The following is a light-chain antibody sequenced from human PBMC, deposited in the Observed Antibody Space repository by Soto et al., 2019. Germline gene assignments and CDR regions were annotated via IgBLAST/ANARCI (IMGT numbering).Light chain of an antibody. CDR3: QQYDDSPGT. J-gene: IGKJ1*01. CDR2: GAS. Sequence: IVLTQSPGTLSLSPGERSTLSCRASQSISSSYLAWYQQKPGQAPRLLIYGASNRATAIPDRFSGSGSGTDFTLTISRLEPEDFAVYYCQQYDDSPGTFGQGTKVHIK. V-gene: IGKV3-20*01. CDR1: QSISSSY.